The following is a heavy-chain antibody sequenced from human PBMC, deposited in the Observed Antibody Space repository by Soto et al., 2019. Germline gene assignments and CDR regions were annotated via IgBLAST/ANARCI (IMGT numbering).Heavy chain of an antibody. CDR1: GGSFSGYY. CDR2: INHSGST. J-gene: IGHJ3*02. Sequence: SETLSLTCAVYGGSFSGYYWSWIRQPPGKGLEWIGEINHSGSTNYNPSLKSRVTISVDTSKNQFSLKLSSVTAADTAVYYCARRLRYFDWLPSRAFDIWGQGTMVTVSS. CDR3: ARRLRYFDWLPSRAFDI. D-gene: IGHD3-9*01. V-gene: IGHV4-34*01.